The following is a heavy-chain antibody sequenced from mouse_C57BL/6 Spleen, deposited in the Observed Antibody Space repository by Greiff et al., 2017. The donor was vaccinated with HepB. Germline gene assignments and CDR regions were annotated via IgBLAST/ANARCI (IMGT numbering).Heavy chain of an antibody. CDR1: GYTFTSYG. Sequence: VHLVESGAELARPGASVKLSCKASGYTFTSYGISWVKQRTGQGLEWIGEIYPRSGNTYYNEKFKGKATLTADKSSSTAYMELRSLTSEDSAVYFCARRYYGSSYYFDYWGQGTTLTVSS. CDR2: IYPRSGNT. V-gene: IGHV1-81*01. CDR3: ARRYYGSSYYFDY. J-gene: IGHJ2*01. D-gene: IGHD1-1*01.